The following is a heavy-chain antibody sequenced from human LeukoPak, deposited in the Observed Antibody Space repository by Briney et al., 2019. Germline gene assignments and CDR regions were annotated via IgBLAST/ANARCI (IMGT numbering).Heavy chain of an antibody. CDR1: GFTFSTYE. J-gene: IGHJ3*02. V-gene: IGHV3-48*03. CDR3: ARVSILIVPYYAFDI. CDR2: ISSSGSTI. Sequence: GGSLRLSCAASGFTFSTYEMNWVRQAPGKGLEWVSYISSSGSTIYYADSVKGRFTISRDNAKNSLYLQMNSLRAEDTAVYYCARVSILIVPYYAFDIWGQGTMVTVSS. D-gene: IGHD2/OR15-2a*01.